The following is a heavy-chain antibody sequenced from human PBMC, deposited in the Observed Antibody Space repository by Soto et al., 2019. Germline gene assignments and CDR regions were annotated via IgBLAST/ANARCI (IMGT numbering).Heavy chain of an antibody. Sequence: SVKVSCKASGGTFSSYTISWVRQAPGQGLEWMGRIIPILGIANYAQKFQGRVTITAGKSTSTAYMELSSLRSEDTAVYYCARDPQPGGCSGGSCYKPDDAFDIWGQGTMVTVSS. CDR3: ARDPQPGGCSGGSCYKPDDAFDI. CDR2: IIPILGIA. CDR1: GGTFSSYT. D-gene: IGHD2-15*01. J-gene: IGHJ3*02. V-gene: IGHV1-69*04.